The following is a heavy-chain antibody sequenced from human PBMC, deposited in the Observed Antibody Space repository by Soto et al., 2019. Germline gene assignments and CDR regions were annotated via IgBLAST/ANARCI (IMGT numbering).Heavy chain of an antibody. V-gene: IGHV3-30*18. CDR2: ISNDGSYK. D-gene: IGHD3-22*01. CDR3: AKDRSSGSPGWFDP. J-gene: IGHJ5*02. CDR1: GFTFRSYG. Sequence: QVQLVESGGGVVQPGRSLRLSCAASGFTFRSYGMHWIRQAPGKGLEWVAVISNDGSYKYYPDSVKGRFTVSRDNSKNTLYLQMNSLTAEDTAVYFCAKDRSSGSPGWFDPRGQGTLVTVSS.